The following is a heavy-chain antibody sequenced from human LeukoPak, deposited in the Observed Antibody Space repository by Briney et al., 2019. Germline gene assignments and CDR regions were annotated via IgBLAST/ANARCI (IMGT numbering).Heavy chain of an antibody. V-gene: IGHV3-30*03. CDR2: ISYDGSKK. J-gene: IGHJ4*02. CDR1: GFTFSSYG. Sequence: PGRSLRLSCAASGFTFSSYGMHWVRQAPGKGLEWVTVISYDGSKKYYADSVKGRFTISRDNSKNTLYLQMNSLRAEDTAVYYCARGGPAAGRFDYWGQGTLVTVSS. CDR3: ARGGPAAGRFDY. D-gene: IGHD6-13*01.